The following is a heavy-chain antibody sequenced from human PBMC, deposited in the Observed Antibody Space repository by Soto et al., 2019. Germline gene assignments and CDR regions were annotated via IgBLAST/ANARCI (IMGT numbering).Heavy chain of an antibody. V-gene: IGHV1-58*02. CDR2: IVVGSGNT. CDR3: AAPRPNRYYYYYMDV. Sequence: SVKVFCKASWFTFSNSAMQWVRKARGQRLEWIGWIVVGSGNTNYAQKFQERVTITRDMSTSTAYMELSSLRSEDTAVYYCAAPRPNRYYYYYMDVWGKGTTVTVSS. CDR1: WFTFSNSA. J-gene: IGHJ6*03.